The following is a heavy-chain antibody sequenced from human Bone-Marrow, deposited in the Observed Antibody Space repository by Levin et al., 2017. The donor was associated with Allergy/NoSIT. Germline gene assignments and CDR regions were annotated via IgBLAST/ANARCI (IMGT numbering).Heavy chain of an antibody. V-gene: IGHV1-24*01. CDR1: GYSLTEIS. Sequence: GESLKISCKVSGYSLTEISMHWVRQAPGKGLEWMGGFNPEDGETIFAQKFQGRVTVTEDISTDTAYMELSSLRSEDTAVYYCATGRTFNSNYRYYWGQGTLVTVSS. CDR2: FNPEDGET. J-gene: IGHJ4*02. D-gene: IGHD1-7*01. CDR3: ATGRTFNSNYRYY.